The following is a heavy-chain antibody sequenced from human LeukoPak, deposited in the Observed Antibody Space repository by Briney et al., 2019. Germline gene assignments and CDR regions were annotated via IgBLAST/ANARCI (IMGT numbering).Heavy chain of an antibody. V-gene: IGHV4-61*02. Sequence: SETLSLTCTVSSGSLSSGSYYWSWIRQPAGKGLEWIGRIYTSGSTDYNPSLKSRVTISVDTSKNQFSLKLSSVTAADTAVYYCARDFRAYTNGWYYFDYWGQGTLVTVSS. J-gene: IGHJ4*02. CDR2: IYTSGST. CDR3: ARDFRAYTNGWYYFDY. D-gene: IGHD6-19*01. CDR1: SGSLSSGSYY.